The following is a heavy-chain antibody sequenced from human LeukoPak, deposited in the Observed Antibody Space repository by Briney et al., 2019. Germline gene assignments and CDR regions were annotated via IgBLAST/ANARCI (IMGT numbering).Heavy chain of an antibody. CDR3: TYDSNGYYSFDY. CDR1: GFTLSGSA. D-gene: IGHD3-22*01. CDR2: IRTKPNNYPT. J-gene: IGHJ4*02. V-gene: IGHV3-73*01. Sequence: GGSLKLSCAASGFTLSGSAVHWVRQASGKGLEWVGRIRTKPNNYPTTYAASVKGRFTISRDDSKNTAYLQMNSLKTEDTAVYYCTYDSNGYYSFDYWGQGTLVTVSS.